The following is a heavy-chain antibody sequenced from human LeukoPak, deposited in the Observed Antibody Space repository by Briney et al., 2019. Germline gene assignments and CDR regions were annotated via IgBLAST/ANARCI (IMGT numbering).Heavy chain of an antibody. Sequence: ASVKVSCKASGGTFSSYAISWVRQAPGQGLEWMGGIIPICGTANYAQKFQGRVTITADKSTSTAYMELSSLRSEDTAVYYCARDLPHYDIFGLVNWGQGTLVTVSS. V-gene: IGHV1-69*06. D-gene: IGHD3-9*01. CDR2: IIPICGTA. J-gene: IGHJ4*02. CDR1: GGTFSSYA. CDR3: ARDLPHYDIFGLVN.